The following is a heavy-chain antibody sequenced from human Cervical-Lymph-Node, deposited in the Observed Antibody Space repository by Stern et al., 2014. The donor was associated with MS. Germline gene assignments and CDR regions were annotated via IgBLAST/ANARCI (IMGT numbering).Heavy chain of an antibody. D-gene: IGHD4-17*01. V-gene: IGHV1-46*03. CDR1: GDTFASYP. CDR3: ANPLPYAN. J-gene: IGHJ1*01. CDR2: VNPTDGRT. Sequence: VQLVESGSEVKKPGASVKASCKASGDTFASYPIHWLRTAPGQGFVWMGIVNPTDGRTTYAQTFKGRVTLTRDTSTRTVYMELSSLRTEDTAMYFCANPLPYANWGQGTRVTVSS.